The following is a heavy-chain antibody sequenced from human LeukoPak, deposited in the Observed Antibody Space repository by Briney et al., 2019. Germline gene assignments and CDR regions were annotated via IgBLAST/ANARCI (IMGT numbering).Heavy chain of an antibody. Sequence: GGSLRLSCAASGFTFSVYSMNWVRQAPGKGLEWVSYISSSSSTIYYADSVKGRSTISRDNAKNSLYLQMNSLRAEDTAVYYCARGEYYGSGSYGPFDYWGQGTLVTVSS. CDR1: GFTFSVYS. J-gene: IGHJ4*02. CDR2: ISSSSSTI. D-gene: IGHD3-10*01. CDR3: ARGEYYGSGSYGPFDY. V-gene: IGHV3-48*04.